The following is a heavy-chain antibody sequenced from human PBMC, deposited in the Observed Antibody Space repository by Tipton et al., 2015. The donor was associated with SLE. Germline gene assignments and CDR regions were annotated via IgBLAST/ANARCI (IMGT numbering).Heavy chain of an antibody. CDR2: ISYDGSNK. J-gene: IGHJ4*02. Sequence: SLRLSCAASGFTFSSYWMNWVRQAPGKGLEWVAVISYDGSNKYYADSVKGRFTISRDNAKNSLYLQMNSLRAEDTAVYYCARTFDYWGQGTLVTVSS. CDR3: ARTFDY. CDR1: GFTFSSYW. V-gene: IGHV3-30-3*01.